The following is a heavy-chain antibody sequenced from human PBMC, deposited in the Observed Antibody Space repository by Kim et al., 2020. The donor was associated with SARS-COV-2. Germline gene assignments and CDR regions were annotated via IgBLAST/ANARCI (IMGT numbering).Heavy chain of an antibody. CDR3: ARIDTTVSYYYYGMDV. V-gene: IGHV4-39*01. CDR2: IYYSGST. D-gene: IGHD4-17*01. Sequence: SETLSLTCTVSGGSISSSSYYWGWIRQPPGKGLEWIGSIYYSGSTYYNPSLKSRVTISVDTSKNQFSLKLSSVTAADTAVYYCARIDTTVSYYYYGMDVWGQGTTVTVSS. CDR1: GGSISSSSYY. J-gene: IGHJ6*02.